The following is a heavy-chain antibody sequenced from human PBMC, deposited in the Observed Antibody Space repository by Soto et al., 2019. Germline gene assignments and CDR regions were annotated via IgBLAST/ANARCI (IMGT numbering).Heavy chain of an antibody. CDR3: ARGAQYCSGGSCLNWFDP. CDR2: ISAYNGKT. J-gene: IGHJ5*02. Sequence: QVQLVQSGAEVKKPGASVKVSCKASGYTFTSYGISWVRQAPGQGLEWMGWISAYNGKTNYAQKLQGRVTMTTDTXTXTXHRELRSLRSDDTAVYYCARGAQYCSGGSCLNWFDPWGQGTLVTVSS. CDR1: GYTFTSYG. V-gene: IGHV1-18*01. D-gene: IGHD2-15*01.